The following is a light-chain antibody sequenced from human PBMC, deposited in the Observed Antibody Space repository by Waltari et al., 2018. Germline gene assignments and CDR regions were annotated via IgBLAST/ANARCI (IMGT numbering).Light chain of an antibody. V-gene: IGKV1-39*01. Sequence: DIQMTQSPSSLSASVGDRVTITCRAGQSISSHLNWYQQKPGEAPKLLIFAASSLKSGVPSRFSGSGSGTDFTLTISSLQPEDIATYYCQQFNASPRTFGQGTNVEIK. CDR2: AAS. J-gene: IGKJ1*01. CDR1: QSISSH. CDR3: QQFNASPRT.